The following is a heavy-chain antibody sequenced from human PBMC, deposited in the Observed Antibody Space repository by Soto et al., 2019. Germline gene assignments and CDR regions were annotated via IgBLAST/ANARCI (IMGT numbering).Heavy chain of an antibody. CDR2: IKSKTDGGAT. J-gene: IGHJ4*02. V-gene: IGHV3-15*07. CDR1: GFTFSNAW. D-gene: IGHD5-18*01. Sequence: SGFTFSNAWMNWVRQAPGKGLEWVGRIKSKTDGGATYYAAPVKGRFTISRDDSKNTLYLQMNSLKTEDTAVYYCTTDDTQLWWSFDYWGQGTLVTVSS. CDR3: TTDDTQLWWSFDY.